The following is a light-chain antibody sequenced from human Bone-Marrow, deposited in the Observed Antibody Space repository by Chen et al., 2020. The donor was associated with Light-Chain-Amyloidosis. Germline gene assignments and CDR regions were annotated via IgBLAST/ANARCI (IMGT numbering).Light chain of an antibody. V-gene: IGKV1-5*03. Sequence: DIQMTQSPSTLSASVGDRVTITCRASQNISRWLAWYQQKPGKAPKLLIYWTSTFEPGVPSRFSGRGSATEFTLTISSLQSAEFATYYCQQYKTYSTFGQVTKVESK. CDR2: WTS. CDR3: QQYKTYST. J-gene: IGKJ1*01. CDR1: QNISRW.